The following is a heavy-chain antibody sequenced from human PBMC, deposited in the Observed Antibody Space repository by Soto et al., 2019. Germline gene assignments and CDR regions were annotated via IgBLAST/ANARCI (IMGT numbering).Heavy chain of an antibody. J-gene: IGHJ6*02. Sequence: ASVKVSCKASGYTFTGYYMHWVRQAPGQGLEWMGWINPNSGGTNYAQKFQGWVTMTRDTSISTAYMELSRLRSDDTAVYYCARDATYYYDSSGYYEPRNYYYYYGMDVWGQRTTVTVSS. V-gene: IGHV1-2*04. D-gene: IGHD3-22*01. CDR2: INPNSGGT. CDR1: GYTFTGYY. CDR3: ARDATYYYDSSGYYEPRNYYYYYGMDV.